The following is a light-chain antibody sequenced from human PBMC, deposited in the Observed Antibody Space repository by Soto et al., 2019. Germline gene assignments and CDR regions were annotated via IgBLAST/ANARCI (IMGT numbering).Light chain of an antibody. V-gene: IGLV2-23*01. CDR1: SSDVGSYNL. J-gene: IGLJ2*01. CDR2: EGS. CDR3: CSYAGSSTLV. Sequence: QSVLTQPASVSGSPGQSITISCTGTSSDVGSYNLVSWYQQHPVKAPKLMNYEGSKRPSGVSNRFSGSKSGNTASLTISGLQAEDEADYYCCSYAGSSTLVFGGGTKLTVL.